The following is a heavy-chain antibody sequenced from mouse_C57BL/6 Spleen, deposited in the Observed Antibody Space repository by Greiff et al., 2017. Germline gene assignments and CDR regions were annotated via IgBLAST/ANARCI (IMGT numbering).Heavy chain of an antibody. CDR2: IDPSDSFT. CDR3: ARGMLYYFGG. CDR1: GYTFTSYW. V-gene: IGHV1-50*01. Sequence: QVQLQQPGAELVKPGASVKLSCKASGYTFTSYWMQWVKQRPGQGLEWIGEIDPSDSFTNYNQKFKGKATLTVDTSSSTAYMQLSSLTSEDSAVYYCARGMLYYFGGWGQGATLTVAT. J-gene: IGHJ2*01.